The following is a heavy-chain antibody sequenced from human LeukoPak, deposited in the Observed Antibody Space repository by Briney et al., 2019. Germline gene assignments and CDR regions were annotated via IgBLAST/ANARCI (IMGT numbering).Heavy chain of an antibody. D-gene: IGHD6-13*01. CDR2: IYPCDSDT. Sequence: GGPLQISCQGSGCSFTSYWIGWVRQLPGKGLEGMGIIYPCDSDTRYSPSFQGQVTISADKSISTAYLQWSSLKASDTAMYYCARLIAAAGTGDYWGQGTLVTVSS. J-gene: IGHJ4*02. V-gene: IGHV5-51*01. CDR1: GCSFTSYW. CDR3: ARLIAAAGTGDY.